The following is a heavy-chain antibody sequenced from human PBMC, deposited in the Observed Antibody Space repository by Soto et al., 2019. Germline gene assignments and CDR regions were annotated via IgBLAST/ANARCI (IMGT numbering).Heavy chain of an antibody. D-gene: IGHD4-17*01. V-gene: IGHV1-69*13. CDR3: ARGLEHNYYYVMDV. Sequence: SVNVSCKAAGGTFISYAISLVRQAPGQGLEWMGGIIPIFGTANYAQKFQGRVTITADESTSTAYMELSSLRSEDTAVYYCARGLEHNYYYVMDVGGKGPPVPV. CDR2: IIPIFGTA. J-gene: IGHJ6*04. CDR1: GGTFISYA.